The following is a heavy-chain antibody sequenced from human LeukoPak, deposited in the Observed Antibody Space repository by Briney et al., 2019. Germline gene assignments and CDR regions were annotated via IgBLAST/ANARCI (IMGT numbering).Heavy chain of an antibody. CDR1: GYSISSGYY. V-gene: IGHV4-38-2*02. CDR3: ARTTPLQFDY. CDR2: IYHSGST. D-gene: IGHD1-26*01. Sequence: SETLSLTCTVSGYSISSGYYWGWIRQPPGKGLEWIGSIYHSGSTYYNPSLKSRVTISVDTSKNQFSLKLSSVTAADTAVYYCARTTPLQFDYWGQGTLVTVSS. J-gene: IGHJ4*02.